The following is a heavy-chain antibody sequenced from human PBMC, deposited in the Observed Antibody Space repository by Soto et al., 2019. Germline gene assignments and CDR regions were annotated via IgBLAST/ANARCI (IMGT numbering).Heavy chain of an antibody. CDR3: ARGSEAWFDP. J-gene: IGHJ5*02. CDR2: VYSTEIT. V-gene: IGHV4-59*01. CDR1: GDSISSYF. Sequence: SETLSLTCTVSGDSISSYFWSWIRQPPGKGLEWSGYVYSTEITNYSPSLKSRVAMSIDTSKNQFSLKVRSVTAADPAVYYCARGSEAWFDPWGQGTLVTVSS.